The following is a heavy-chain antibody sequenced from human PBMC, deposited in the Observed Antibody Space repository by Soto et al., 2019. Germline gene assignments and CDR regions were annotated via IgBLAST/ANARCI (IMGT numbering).Heavy chain of an antibody. CDR3: AGRTVTTPNWFDP. D-gene: IGHD4-4*01. Sequence: PSETLALTCTVSGGSISSSSYYWGWIRQPPGKGLEWIGSIYYSGSTYYNPSLKSRVTISVDTSKNQFSLRLSSVTAADTAVYYCAGRTVTTPNWFDPWGQGTLVT. J-gene: IGHJ5*02. CDR2: IYYSGST. V-gene: IGHV4-39*01. CDR1: GGSISSSSYY.